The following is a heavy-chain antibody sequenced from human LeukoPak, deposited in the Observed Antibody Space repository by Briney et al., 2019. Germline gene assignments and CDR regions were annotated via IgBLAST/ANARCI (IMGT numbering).Heavy chain of an antibody. J-gene: IGHJ5*02. CDR1: GYTFTSYA. CDR2: INAGNGNT. V-gene: IGHV1-3*01. CDR3: ARRIAAAGNNWFDP. D-gene: IGHD6-13*01. Sequence: ASVKVSCKASGYTFTSYAMHWVRQAPGQRLEWXXXINAGNGNTKYSQKFQGRVTITRDTSASTAYMELSSLRSEDTAVYYCARRIAAAGNNWFDPWGQGTLVTVSS.